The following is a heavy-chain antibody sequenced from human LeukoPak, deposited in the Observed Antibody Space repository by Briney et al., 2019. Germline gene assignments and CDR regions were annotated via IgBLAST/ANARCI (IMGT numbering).Heavy chain of an antibody. CDR2: IHHSGNRFESGST. D-gene: IGHD6-25*01. CDR1: GQSIINNYY. V-gene: IGHV4-38-2*02. CDR3: ARNASSGFFNA. Sequence: PSETLSLTCTVSGQSIINNYYWGWIRQSPGEGLEWIGSIHHSGNRFESGSTHYNPSLRSRVTVSADTSKNEFSLTLRSVTAADTAVYFCARNASSGFFNAWGRGTLVTVSS. J-gene: IGHJ1*01.